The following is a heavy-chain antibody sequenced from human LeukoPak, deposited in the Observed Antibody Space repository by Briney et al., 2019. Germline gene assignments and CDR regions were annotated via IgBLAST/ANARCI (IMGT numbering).Heavy chain of an antibody. D-gene: IGHD3-9*01. CDR2: ISSSSSTI. CDR3: ARRRIRYFDRGGGHFDY. V-gene: IGHV3-48*01. J-gene: IGHJ4*02. Sequence: GGSLRLSCAASGFTFSSYSMNWVRQAPGKGLEWVSYISSSSSTIYYADSVKGRFTISRDNSKNTLYLQMNSLRAEDTAVYYCARRRIRYFDRGGGHFDYWGQGTLVTVSS. CDR1: GFTFSSYS.